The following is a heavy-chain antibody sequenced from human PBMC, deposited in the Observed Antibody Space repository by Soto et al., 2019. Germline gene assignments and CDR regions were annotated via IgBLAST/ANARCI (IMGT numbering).Heavy chain of an antibody. CDR2: IYYSGST. CDR3: ARDKSARYYGSGSYWPPNYYYYMDV. J-gene: IGHJ6*03. Sequence: PSETLSLTCTVSGGSISSGGYYWSWIRQHPGKGLEWSGYIYYSGSTYYNPSLKSRVTISVDTSKNQFSLKLSSVTAADTAVYYCARDKSARYYGSGSYWPPNYYYYMDVWGKGTTVTVSS. V-gene: IGHV4-31*03. D-gene: IGHD3-10*01. CDR1: GGSISSGGYY.